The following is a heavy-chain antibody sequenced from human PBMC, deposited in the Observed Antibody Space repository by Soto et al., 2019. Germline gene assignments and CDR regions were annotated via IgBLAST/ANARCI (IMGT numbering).Heavy chain of an antibody. CDR2: ISAYNGST. J-gene: IGHJ6*04. V-gene: IGHV1-18*04. D-gene: IGHD6-13*01. Sequence: QVQLLQSGAEVKKPGASVKVSCKASGYTFTSFGISWVRQAPGQGLEWMGWISAYNGSTNYAQKLQDRVTMTTDTSTSTDYMELSSLRSDDTVVYYCARNLLAAAGHMDVWGERTTVTVSS. CDR3: ARNLLAAAGHMDV. CDR1: GYTFTSFG.